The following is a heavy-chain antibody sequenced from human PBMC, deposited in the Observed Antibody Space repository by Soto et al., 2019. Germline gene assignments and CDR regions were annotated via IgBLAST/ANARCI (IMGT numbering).Heavy chain of an antibody. D-gene: IGHD2-21*02. CDR3: ASEYCGGDCYSAARYGMDV. CDR1: GYTFTSYA. CDR2: INAGNGNT. Sequence: GPSVKVSCKASGYTFTSYAMHWVRQAPGQRLEWMGWINAGNGNTKYSQKFQGRVTITRDTSASTAYMELSSLRSEDTAVYYCASEYCGGDCYSAARYGMDVWGQGTTVTVSS. J-gene: IGHJ6*02. V-gene: IGHV1-3*01.